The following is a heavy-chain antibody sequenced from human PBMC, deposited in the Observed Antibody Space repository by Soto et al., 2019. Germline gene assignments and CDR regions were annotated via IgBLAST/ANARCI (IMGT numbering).Heavy chain of an antibody. CDR1: GFTFSSYA. CDR2: ISGSGGST. D-gene: IGHD6-19*01. Sequence: PGGSLRLSCAASGFTFSSYAMSWVRQAPGKGLEWVSAISGSGGSTYYADSVKGRFTISRDNSKNTLYLQMNSLRAEDTAVYYCAKDGLFIAVAGTDDGNWGQGTLVTVSS. CDR3: AKDGLFIAVAGTDDGN. J-gene: IGHJ4*02. V-gene: IGHV3-23*01.